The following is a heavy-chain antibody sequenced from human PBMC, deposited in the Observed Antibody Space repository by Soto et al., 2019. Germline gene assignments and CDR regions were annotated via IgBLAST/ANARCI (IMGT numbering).Heavy chain of an antibody. D-gene: IGHD2-21*02. J-gene: IGHJ4*02. CDR1: GFSLTTSGEA. CDR3: AHTVAGTSGRDLDY. V-gene: IGHV2-5*02. CDR2: IYWDDDK. Sequence: QITLRESGPALVKPTQTLTLTCTFSGFSLTTSGEAVAWIRQPPGKALEWLGIIYWDDDKSYSPSLSNRITFTKDTSKNQVFLSMADVDPSDTATYYCAHTVAGTSGRDLDYWGQGTRVTVSS.